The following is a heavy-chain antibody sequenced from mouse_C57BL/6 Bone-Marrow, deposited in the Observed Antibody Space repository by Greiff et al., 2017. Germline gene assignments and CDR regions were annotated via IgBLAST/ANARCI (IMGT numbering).Heavy chain of an antibody. CDR2: INPDSSTI. Sequence: GVDFSRYWMSWVRRAPGKGLEWIGEINPDSSTINYAPSLKDKFIISRDNAKNTLYLQMSKVRSEDTALYYCAMIYYDYRWFAYWGQGTLVTVSA. CDR1: GVDFSRYW. CDR3: AMIYYDYRWFAY. D-gene: IGHD2-4*01. J-gene: IGHJ3*01. V-gene: IGHV4-1*01.